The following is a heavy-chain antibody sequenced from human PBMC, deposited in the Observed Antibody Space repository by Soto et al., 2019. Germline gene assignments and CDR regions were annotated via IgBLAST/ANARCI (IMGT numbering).Heavy chain of an antibody. CDR3: ARDGYSNPRYFDF. V-gene: IGHV4-34*01. CDR1: GAPFSGYY. J-gene: IGHJ2*01. D-gene: IGHD4-4*01. CDR2: INHSGST. Sequence: QVQLQQWGAGLLKPSETLSLTCAVYGAPFSGYYWSWIRQPPGKGLEWIGEINHSGSTNYNPSLTSRVTISVDTARNQFALRMTSGTTADTAVYYWARDGYSNPRYFDFWGRGTPVTVAS.